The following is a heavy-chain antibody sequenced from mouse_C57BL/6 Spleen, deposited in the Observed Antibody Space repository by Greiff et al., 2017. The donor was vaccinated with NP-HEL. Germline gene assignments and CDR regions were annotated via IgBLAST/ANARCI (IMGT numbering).Heavy chain of an antibody. CDR1: GYTFTSYW. Sequence: QVQLQQPGAELVRPGSSVKLSCKASGYTFTSYWMHWVKQRPIQGLEWIGNIDASDSETHYNQKFKDKATMTVDKSSSTAYMQLSSLTSEDSAIYYCARRRSLDVWGTGTTVTVSS. CDR2: IDASDSET. J-gene: IGHJ1*03. CDR3: ARRRSLDV. V-gene: IGHV1-52*01.